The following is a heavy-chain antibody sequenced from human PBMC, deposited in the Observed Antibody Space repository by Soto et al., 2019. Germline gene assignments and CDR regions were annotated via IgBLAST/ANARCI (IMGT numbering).Heavy chain of an antibody. V-gene: IGHV4-34*01. CDR1: GGSFSGYY. J-gene: IGHJ4*02. Sequence: SGTLSLTCAVYGGSFSGYYWSWIRQPPGKGLEWIGEINHSGSTNYNPSLKSRVTISVDTSKNQFSLKLSSVTAADTAVYYCARVKQWPTRPFDYWGQGTLVTVSS. D-gene: IGHD6-19*01. CDR3: ARVKQWPTRPFDY. CDR2: INHSGST.